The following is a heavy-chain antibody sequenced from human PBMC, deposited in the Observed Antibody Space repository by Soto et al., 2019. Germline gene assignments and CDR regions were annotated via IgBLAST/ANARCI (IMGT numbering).Heavy chain of an antibody. Sequence: SETLSLTCTVSGDSISNGGYHWSWIRQHPGKGLEWIGYIYYSGRTSYNPSLKSRVTISVDMSNNQFSLKLSSMTAADTAVYYCARSGFTYGSDTPYYYYGMDVWGQGTTVTVSS. V-gene: IGHV4-31*03. CDR1: GDSISNGGYH. J-gene: IGHJ6*02. CDR3: ARSGFTYGSDTPYYYYGMDV. CDR2: IYYSGRT. D-gene: IGHD3-10*01.